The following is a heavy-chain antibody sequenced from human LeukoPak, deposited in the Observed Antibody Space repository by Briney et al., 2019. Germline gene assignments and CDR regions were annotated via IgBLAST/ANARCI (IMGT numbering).Heavy chain of an antibody. V-gene: IGHV1-2*02. CDR3: ARGVVVTPYYYYYMDV. CDR1: GYTFTGYY. D-gene: IGHD3-22*01. Sequence: GASVKVSCKASGYTFTGYYMHWVRQAPGQGLEWMGWINPNSGGTNYAQKFQGRVTMTRDTSISTAYMELSRLRSDDTAVYYCARGVVVTPYYYYYMDVWGKGTTVNVSS. J-gene: IGHJ6*03. CDR2: INPNSGGT.